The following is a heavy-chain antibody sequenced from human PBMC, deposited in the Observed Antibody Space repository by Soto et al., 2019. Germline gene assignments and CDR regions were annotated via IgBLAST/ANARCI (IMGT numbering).Heavy chain of an antibody. J-gene: IGHJ4*02. CDR3: SRAHDSGDVDY. V-gene: IGHV1-8*01. Sequence: QVQLVQSGAEVKEPGASVKVSCKSSGYTFTSYDTTWVRQAAGQGLEWMGWMNPNSGDTGYAQKFQGRVALTRSTSISTAYMELSSLTSDDTAVYYCSRAHDSGDVDYWGQGTLVTVSS. D-gene: IGHD4-17*01. CDR1: GYTFTSYD. CDR2: MNPNSGDT.